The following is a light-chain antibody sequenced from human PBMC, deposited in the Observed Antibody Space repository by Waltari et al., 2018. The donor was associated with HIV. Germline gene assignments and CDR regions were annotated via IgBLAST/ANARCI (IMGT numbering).Light chain of an antibody. V-gene: IGKV3D-15*01. CDR2: GAS. CDR1: QSVSNN. J-gene: IGKJ4*01. CDR3: QQYNNWPPLT. Sequence: EILMTQSPATLSVSPGERATLSCRTSQSVSNNLACDQQRPGQAPRILIYGASTRATGIPARFSGSGSGTEFTLTISSLESEDFAVYYCQQYNNWPPLTFGGGTKVEIK.